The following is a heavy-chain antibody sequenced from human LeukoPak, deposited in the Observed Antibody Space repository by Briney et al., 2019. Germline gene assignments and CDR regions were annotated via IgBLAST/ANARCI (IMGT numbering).Heavy chain of an antibody. D-gene: IGHD4-11*01. V-gene: IGHV4-39*07. Sequence: SETLSLTCTVSGGSISSSSYYWGWIRQPPGKGLEWIGSIYYSGSTYYNPSLKSRVTISVDTSKNQFSLKLSSVTTADTAVYYCARDPRTTVTTRGIWGNWFDPWGQGTLVTVSS. CDR1: GGSISSSSYY. CDR3: ARDPRTTVTTRGIWGNWFDP. J-gene: IGHJ5*02. CDR2: IYYSGST.